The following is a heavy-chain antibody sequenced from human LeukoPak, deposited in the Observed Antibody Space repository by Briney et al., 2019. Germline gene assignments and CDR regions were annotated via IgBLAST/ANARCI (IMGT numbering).Heavy chain of an antibody. J-gene: IGHJ4*02. CDR2: ISSSSSYI. CDR1: GFTFSSYS. D-gene: IGHD2-2*02. CDR3: ARDPEGYCSSTSCYSAPYYFDY. Sequence: GGSLRLSFAASGFTFSSYSMNWVRQAPGKGLEWVSSISSSSSYIYYADSVKGRFTISRDNAKNSLYLQMNSLRAEDTAVYYCARDPEGYCSSTSCYSAPYYFDYWGQGTLVTVSS. V-gene: IGHV3-21*01.